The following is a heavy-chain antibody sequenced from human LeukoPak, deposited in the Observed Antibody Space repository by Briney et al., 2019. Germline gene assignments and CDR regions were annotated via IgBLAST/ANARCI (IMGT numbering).Heavy chain of an antibody. D-gene: IGHD3-10*01. J-gene: IGHJ4*02. V-gene: IGHV1-18*01. Sequence: GASVKVSCKASGYTFTSYAMNWVRQAPGQGLEWMGWISAYNGNTNYAQKLQGRVTMTTDTSTSTAYMELRSLRSDDTAVYYCARDQGGLLWFGELIFDYWGQGTLVTVSS. CDR3: ARDQGGLLWFGELIFDY. CDR1: GYTFTSYA. CDR2: ISAYNGNT.